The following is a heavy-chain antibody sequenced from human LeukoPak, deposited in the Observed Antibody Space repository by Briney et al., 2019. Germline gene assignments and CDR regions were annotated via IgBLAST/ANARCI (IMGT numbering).Heavy chain of an antibody. CDR3: ARDQREYYDFWSGSYYYFDY. D-gene: IGHD3-3*01. Sequence: SETLSLTCTVSGGSISSYDWSWIRQPAGKGLEWIGRIYTSGSTNYNPSLKSRVTMSVDTSKNQFSLKLSSVTAADTAVYYCARDQREYYDFWSGSYYYFDYWGQGTLVTVSS. V-gene: IGHV4-4*07. CDR2: IYTSGST. J-gene: IGHJ4*02. CDR1: GGSISSYD.